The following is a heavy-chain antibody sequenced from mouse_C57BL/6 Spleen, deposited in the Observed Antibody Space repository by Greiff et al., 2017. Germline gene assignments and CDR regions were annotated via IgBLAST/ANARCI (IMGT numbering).Heavy chain of an antibody. V-gene: IGHV5-16*01. J-gene: IGHJ2*01. D-gene: IGHD4-1*01. CDR1: GFTFSDYY. CDR2: INYDGSST. CDR3: ARGGLTGTNFDY. Sequence: EVKLVESEGGLVQPGSSMKLSCTASGFTFSDYYMAWVRQVPEKGLEWVANINYDGSSTYYLDSLKSRFIISRDNAKNILYLQMSSLKSEDTATYYCARGGLTGTNFDYWGQGTTLTVSS.